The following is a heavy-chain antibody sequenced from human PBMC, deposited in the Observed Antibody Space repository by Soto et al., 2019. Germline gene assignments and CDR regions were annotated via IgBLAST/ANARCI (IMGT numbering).Heavy chain of an antibody. Sequence: SETLSLTCTVSGGSISSYYWSWIRQPPGKGLEWIGYIYYSGSTNYNPSLKSRVIISVDTSKNQFSLKLSSVTAADTAVYYCARASWTPFGYGMDVWGQGTTVTVSS. D-gene: IGHD3-10*01. J-gene: IGHJ6*02. V-gene: IGHV4-59*01. CDR3: ARASWTPFGYGMDV. CDR1: GGSISSYY. CDR2: IYYSGST.